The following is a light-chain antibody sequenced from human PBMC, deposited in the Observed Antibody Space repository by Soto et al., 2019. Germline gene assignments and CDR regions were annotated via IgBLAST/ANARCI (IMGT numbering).Light chain of an antibody. J-gene: IGLJ1*01. CDR3: SSYTSSSTYV. V-gene: IGLV2-14*01. Sequence: QSVLTQPASVSGSPGQSITISCTGTSSDVRGYNYVSWFQQHPGKAPKLIIYEVSNRPSGFSNRFSGSKSGNTASLTISGVQAEDEADYYCSSYTSSSTYVFGTGTKVTVL. CDR1: SSDVRGYNY. CDR2: EVS.